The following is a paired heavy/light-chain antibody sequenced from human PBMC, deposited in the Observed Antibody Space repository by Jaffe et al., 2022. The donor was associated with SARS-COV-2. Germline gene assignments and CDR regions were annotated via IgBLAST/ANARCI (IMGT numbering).Light chain of an antibody. CDR3: QQYNNGPPWT. J-gene: IGKJ1*01. Sequence: EIAMTQSPATLSMSPGERATLSCRASQSIRSNLAWYQQQPGQAPRLLIYDTSSRATGISARFSGSGSGTEFTLTISSLQSEDFAVYYCQQYNNGPPWTFGQGTKVEIK. V-gene: IGKV3-15*01. CDR2: DTS. CDR1: QSIRSN.
Heavy chain of an antibody. CDR2: ISGSGGNT. V-gene: IGHV3-23*01. CDR3: AKAYTGNIYDAYDI. J-gene: IGHJ3*02. Sequence: EVLLLESGGGLVQPGGSLRLSCVASGFSFSSYAMTWVRLGPGKGLEWVSVISGSGGNTYSADSVKGRFTISRDNSKNTLYLQMNSLRPEDTAVYYCAKAYTGNIYDAYDIWGQGTMVSVSS. D-gene: IGHD2-8*02. CDR1: GFSFSSYA.